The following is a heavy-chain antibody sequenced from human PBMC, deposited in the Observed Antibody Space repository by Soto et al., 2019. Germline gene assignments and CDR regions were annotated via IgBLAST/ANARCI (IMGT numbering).Heavy chain of an antibody. CDR1: GFTFSSYA. Sequence: GGSLRLSCAASGFTFSSYAMSWVRQAPGKGLEWVSAISGSGGSTYYADSVKGRFTISRDNSKNTLYLQMNSLRAEDTAVYYCASWGARHFVVVTATGNNWFDPWGQGNLVTVSS. CDR3: ASWGARHFVVVTATGNNWFDP. J-gene: IGHJ5*02. V-gene: IGHV3-23*01. D-gene: IGHD2-21*02. CDR2: ISGSGGST.